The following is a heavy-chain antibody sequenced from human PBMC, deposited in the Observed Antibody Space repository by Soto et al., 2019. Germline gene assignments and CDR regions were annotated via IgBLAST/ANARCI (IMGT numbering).Heavy chain of an antibody. V-gene: IGHV1-2*04. Sequence: QVQLVQSGAEVKKPGASVKVSCKASGYTFTGYYMHWVRQAPGQGLEWMGWINPNSGGTNYAQKFQGWVTMTRDTSISTAYMELSRLRSDDTAVYYCARDLGSYDILTGYYTGDAFDIWGQGTMVTVSS. J-gene: IGHJ3*02. CDR2: INPNSGGT. D-gene: IGHD3-9*01. CDR1: GYTFTGYY. CDR3: ARDLGSYDILTGYYTGDAFDI.